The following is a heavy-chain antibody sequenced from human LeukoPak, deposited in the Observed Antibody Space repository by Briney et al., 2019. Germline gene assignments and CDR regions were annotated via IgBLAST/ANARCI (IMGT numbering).Heavy chain of an antibody. J-gene: IGHJ4*02. CDR2: ISYDGSNK. Sequence: GGSLRLSCAASGFTFSSYAMHWVRQAPGKGLEWVAVISYDGSNKYYADSVKGRFTISRDNSKNTLYLQMNSLRAEDTAVYYCARDQRLKIARIAAASPPGYWGQGTLVTVSS. V-gene: IGHV3-30-3*01. CDR1: GFTFSSYA. CDR3: ARDQRLKIARIAAASPPGY. D-gene: IGHD6-13*01.